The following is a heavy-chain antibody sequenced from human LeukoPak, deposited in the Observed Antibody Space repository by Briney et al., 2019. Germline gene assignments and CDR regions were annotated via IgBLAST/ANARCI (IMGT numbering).Heavy chain of an antibody. D-gene: IGHD2-15*01. CDR1: GFTFTNHA. CDR2: IIDSGTVT. Sequence: GGSVRLSCAASGFTFTNHAMNWVRQAPGKGLEWGSFIIDSGTVTYYANSVTGRFTISSPNSKNKLYLQMNSLRAEDTAVYYCAKTSVGEGRIIASGYFDNWGQRTLGSASS. V-gene: IGHV3-23*01. J-gene: IGHJ4*02. CDR3: AKTSVGEGRIIASGYFDN.